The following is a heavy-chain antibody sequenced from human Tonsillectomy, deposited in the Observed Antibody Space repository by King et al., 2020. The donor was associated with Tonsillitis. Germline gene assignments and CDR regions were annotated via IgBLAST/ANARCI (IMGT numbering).Heavy chain of an antibody. D-gene: IGHD3-10*01. CDR1: GFTFSSYA. CDR3: VNEGFYDSGSYAGD. J-gene: IGHJ4*02. CDR2: ISGSGGST. Sequence: VQLVESGGGLEQPGGSLRLSCAASGFTFSSYAMSWVRQAPGKGLEWVSAISGSGGSTYYTDSVKGRSTISRDNSKNTLYLQMNSLRAEDTAVYYCVNEGFYDSGSYAGDWGQGTLVTVSS. V-gene: IGHV3-23*04.